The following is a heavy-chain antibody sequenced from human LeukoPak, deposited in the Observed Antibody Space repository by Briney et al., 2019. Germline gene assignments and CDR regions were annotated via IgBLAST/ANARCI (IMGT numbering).Heavy chain of an antibody. Sequence: GGSLRLSCAASGFTFSDYSFHWLREAPGNGLEWVAVISDGGGNTYYADSVKGRFTVSRDNSKNTLYLQMTSLRAEDTAVYYCAREINYYFYMDVWGKGTTVAVS. V-gene: IGHV3-30*01. CDR1: GFTFSDYS. CDR2: ISDGGGNT. J-gene: IGHJ6*03. CDR3: AREINYYFYMDV.